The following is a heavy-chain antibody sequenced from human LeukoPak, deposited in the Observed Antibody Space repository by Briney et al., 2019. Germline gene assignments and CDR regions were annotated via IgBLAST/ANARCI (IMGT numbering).Heavy chain of an antibody. CDR3: VGSATAPYYFDY. Sequence: XSIXXXSYYWGWLRQPPGTGLEWVGSIYYSGSTYYDPSLKSRVTISVDTSKNQFSLKLSSVTAADTAVYYCVGSATAPYYFDYWGQGTLVTVSS. J-gene: IGHJ4*02. D-gene: IGHD3-10*01. CDR2: IYYSGST. V-gene: IGHV4-39*01. CDR1: XSIXXXSYY.